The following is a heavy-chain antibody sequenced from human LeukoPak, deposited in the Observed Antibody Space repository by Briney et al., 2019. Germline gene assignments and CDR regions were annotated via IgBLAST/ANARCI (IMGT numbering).Heavy chain of an antibody. J-gene: IGHJ3*02. V-gene: IGHV1-18*01. CDR3: ARESELELRGAFDI. D-gene: IGHD1-7*01. Sequence: ASVKVSCKASGYTFTSHGISWVRQAPGQGLEWMGWISAYNGNTNYAQKLQGRVTMTTDTSTSTAYMELRSLRSDDTAVYYCARESELELRGAFDIWGQGTMVTVSS. CDR2: ISAYNGNT. CDR1: GYTFTSHG.